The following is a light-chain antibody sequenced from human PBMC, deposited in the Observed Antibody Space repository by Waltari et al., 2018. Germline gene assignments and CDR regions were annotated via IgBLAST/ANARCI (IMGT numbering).Light chain of an antibody. V-gene: IGLV1-44*01. CDR3: EARDDSLDDVV. CDR2: ANS. Sequence: QPVLTQPPSVSGTPGQRVSIPCSGSSSNIGRALVNWDQQPPEPAPKLVMFANSQRPSGVPARYSGSKAGTSASLAISGLQSEDEADYYCEARDDSLDDVVFGGGTKLTVL. J-gene: IGLJ2*01. CDR1: SSNIGRAL.